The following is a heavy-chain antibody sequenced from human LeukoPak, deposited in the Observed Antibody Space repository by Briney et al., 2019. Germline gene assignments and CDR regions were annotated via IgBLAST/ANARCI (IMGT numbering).Heavy chain of an antibody. CDR3: ARLSPRALIGYCSSTSCYTTWFDP. CDR2: IYYSGST. Sequence: SETLSLTCTVSGGSISSSSYYWGWIRQPPGKGLEWIGSIYYSGSTYYNPSLKSRVTISVDTSKNQFSLKLSSVTAADTAVYYCARLSPRALIGYCSSTSCYTTWFDPWGQGTLVTVSS. J-gene: IGHJ5*02. D-gene: IGHD2-2*02. CDR1: GGSISSSSYY. V-gene: IGHV4-39*01.